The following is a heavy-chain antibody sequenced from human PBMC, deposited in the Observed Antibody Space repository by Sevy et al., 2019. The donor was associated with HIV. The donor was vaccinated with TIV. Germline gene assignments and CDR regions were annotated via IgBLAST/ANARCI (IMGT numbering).Heavy chain of an antibody. D-gene: IGHD3-3*01. V-gene: IGHV4-39*01. J-gene: IGHJ4*02. CDR1: GGSIRSSSYY. CDR3: ARLDFWSGYPYFDY. Sequence: SETLSLTCTVSGGSIRSSSYYWGWIRQPPGKGLEWIGSIYYSGSTYYNPSLKSRVTISVDTSKNQFSLKLSSVTAADTAVYYCARLDFWSGYPYFDYWGQGTLVTVSS. CDR2: IYYSGST.